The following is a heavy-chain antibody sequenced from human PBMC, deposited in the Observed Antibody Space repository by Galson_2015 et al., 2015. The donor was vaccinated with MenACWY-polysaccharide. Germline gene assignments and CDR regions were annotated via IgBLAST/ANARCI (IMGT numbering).Heavy chain of an antibody. CDR2: IYYSGST. CDR3: ASTYSNSAPYFDY. Sequence: ETLSLTCPVSRGSISSYYWSWIRQPPGKGLEWIGYIYYSGSTNYNPSLKSRVTISVDTSKNQFSLRLSSVTAADTAVYYCASTYSNSAPYFDYWGQGTLVTVSS. V-gene: IGHV4-59*01. CDR1: RGSISSYY. J-gene: IGHJ4*02. D-gene: IGHD6-6*01.